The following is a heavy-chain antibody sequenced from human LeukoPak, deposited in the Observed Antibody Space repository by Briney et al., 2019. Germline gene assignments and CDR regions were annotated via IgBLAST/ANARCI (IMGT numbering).Heavy chain of an antibody. Sequence: GGSLRLSCAASGYTVSSNYMSWVRQAPGKGLEWVGLISFDGSDKSYADSVEGRFTISRDNSKNTLYLQMNSLSAEDTAVYYCARVLGFGSPPAYWGQGTQVFVSS. CDR1: GYTVSSNY. J-gene: IGHJ4*02. CDR3: ARVLGFGSPPAY. V-gene: IGHV3-30*03. D-gene: IGHD3-10*01. CDR2: ISFDGSDK.